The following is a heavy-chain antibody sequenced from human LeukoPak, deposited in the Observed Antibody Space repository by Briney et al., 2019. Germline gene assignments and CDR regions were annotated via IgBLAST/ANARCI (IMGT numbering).Heavy chain of an antibody. Sequence: GASVKVSCKASGYTFTSYGISWVRQAPGQGLEWMGWISAYNGNTNYAQKLQGRVTMTTDTSTSTAYMELRSLRSDDTAVYYCARGQYCSSTSCYLPRYYYMDVWGKGTTVTISS. D-gene: IGHD2-2*01. CDR1: GYTFTSYG. CDR2: ISAYNGNT. J-gene: IGHJ6*03. V-gene: IGHV1-18*01. CDR3: ARGQYCSSTSCYLPRYYYMDV.